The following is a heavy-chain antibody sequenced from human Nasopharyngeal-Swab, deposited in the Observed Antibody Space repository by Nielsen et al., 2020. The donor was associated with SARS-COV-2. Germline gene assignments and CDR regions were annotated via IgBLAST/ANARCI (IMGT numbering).Heavy chain of an antibody. CDR3: ARVRVAGTYYYYYYMDV. V-gene: IGHV3-7*03. CDR2: IKQDGSEK. CDR1: GFTFSSYW. Sequence: GESLKISCAASGFTFSSYWMSWVRQAPGKGLEWVANIKQDGSEKYYVDPVKGRFTISRDNAKNSLYLQMNSLRAEDTAVYYCARVRVAGTYYYYYYMDVWGKGTTVTVSS. J-gene: IGHJ6*03. D-gene: IGHD6-19*01.